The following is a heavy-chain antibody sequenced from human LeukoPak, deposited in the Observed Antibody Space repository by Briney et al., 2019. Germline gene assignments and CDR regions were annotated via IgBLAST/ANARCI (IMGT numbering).Heavy chain of an antibody. CDR3: AKGGGITSPNWFDT. D-gene: IGHD3-10*01. CDR1: GFTFSSNA. CDR2: IIGSGSTT. J-gene: IGHJ5*02. V-gene: IGHV3-23*01. Sequence: GGSLRLSCAASGFTFSSNAISSVRQAPGEGLEWVAAIIGSGSTTDYADSVKGRFTISRDNSKNTLYLQMNNLTAEDTALYYCAKGGGITSPNWFDTWGQGNLVTVSS.